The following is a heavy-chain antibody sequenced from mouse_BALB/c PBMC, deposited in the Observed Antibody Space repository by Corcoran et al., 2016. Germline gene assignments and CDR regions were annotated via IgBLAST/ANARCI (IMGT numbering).Heavy chain of an antibody. Sequence: QIQLVQSGPELKKPGETVKISCKASGYTFTNYGMNWVKQAPGKGLKWMGWINTYTGEPTYADDFKGRFAFSLETSASTAYLQINNLKNEDMATYFCARYENYGSSRYAMDYWGQGTSVTVSS. CDR3: ARYENYGSSRYAMDY. CDR2: INTYTGEP. D-gene: IGHD1-1*01. V-gene: IGHV9-1*02. CDR1: GYTFTNYG. J-gene: IGHJ4*01.